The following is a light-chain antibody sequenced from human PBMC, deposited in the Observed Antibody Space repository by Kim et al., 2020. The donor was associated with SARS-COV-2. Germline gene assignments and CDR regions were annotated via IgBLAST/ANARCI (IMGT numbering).Light chain of an antibody. Sequence: GSPGQTASITCSGDKLGDKYACWYQQKPGQSQVRVIYQDSKRPSGIPGRFSGSNSGNTATLTISGTQAMDEADYYGQAWDSSTAGFGGGTQLTVL. CDR3: QAWDSSTAG. V-gene: IGLV3-1*01. CDR2: QDS. CDR1: KLGDKY. J-gene: IGLJ2*01.